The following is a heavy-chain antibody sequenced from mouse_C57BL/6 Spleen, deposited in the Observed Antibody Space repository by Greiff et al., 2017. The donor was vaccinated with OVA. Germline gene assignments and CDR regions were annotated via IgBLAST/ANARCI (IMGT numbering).Heavy chain of an antibody. Sequence: QVQLQQPGAELVKPGASVKLSCKASGYTFTSYWMHWVKQRPGQGLEWIGMIHPNSGSTNYNEKFKSKATLTVDKSSSTAYMQLSSLTSEDSAVYYCARSHYGSSLYYYAMDYWGQGTSVTVSS. D-gene: IGHD1-1*01. CDR1: GYTFTSYW. V-gene: IGHV1-64*01. CDR3: ARSHYGSSLYYYAMDY. CDR2: IHPNSGST. J-gene: IGHJ4*01.